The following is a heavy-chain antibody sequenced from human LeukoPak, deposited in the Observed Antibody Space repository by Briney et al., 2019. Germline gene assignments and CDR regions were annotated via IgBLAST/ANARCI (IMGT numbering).Heavy chain of an antibody. J-gene: IGHJ4*02. CDR1: GYTFTDHA. D-gene: IGHD5-24*01. CDR3: ARVHDNYGDY. V-gene: IGHV7-4-1*02. CDR2: INTNTGNP. Sequence: ASVKVSCKASGYTFTDHAMSWVRQAPGQGLEWMAWINTNTGNPTYAQGFAGRLVLSLDTAVSTAYLQITSLKAEDTAIYYCARVHDNYGDYWGQGTLVTVSS.